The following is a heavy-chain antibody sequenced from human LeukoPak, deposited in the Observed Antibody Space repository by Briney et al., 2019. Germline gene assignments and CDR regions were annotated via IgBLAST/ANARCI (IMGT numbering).Heavy chain of an antibody. D-gene: IGHD6-19*01. J-gene: IGHJ4*02. CDR1: GYTFTGYY. CDR3: ARDAEQWLVDPDY. CDR2: ISPNSGGT. Sequence: ASVKVSCKASGYTFTGYYMHWVRQAPGQGLEWMGWISPNSGGTNYAQKFQGRVTMTRDTSISTAYMELSRLRSDDTAVYYCARDAEQWLVDPDYWGQGTLVTVSS. V-gene: IGHV1-2*02.